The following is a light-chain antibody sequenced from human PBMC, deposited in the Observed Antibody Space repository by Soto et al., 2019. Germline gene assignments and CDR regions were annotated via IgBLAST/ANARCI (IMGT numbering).Light chain of an antibody. V-gene: IGLV2-14*01. CDR2: EVS. CDR3: SSYTSSGTLVV. J-gene: IGLJ2*01. Sequence: QSALAQPASVSGSPGQSITISCTGTSSDVGAYNYVSWFQQHPGKAPKLMIYEVSNRPSGVSNRFSGSKSGNTASLTISGLQAEDEADYYSSSYTSSGTLVVFGGGTKLTVL. CDR1: SSDVGAYNY.